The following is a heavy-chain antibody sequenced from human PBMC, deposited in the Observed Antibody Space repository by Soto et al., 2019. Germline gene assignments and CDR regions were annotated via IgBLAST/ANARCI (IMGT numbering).Heavy chain of an antibody. J-gene: IGHJ5*02. D-gene: IGHD6-6*01. V-gene: IGHV4-34*01. CDR3: ARSSNTRYNWFDP. CDR1: GGSFSGYY. CDR2: INHSGST. Sequence: QVQLQQWGAGLLKPSETLSLTCAVYGGSFSGYYWSWIRQPPGKGLEWIGEINHSGSTNYNPSLKSRVTISVDTSKNQFSLKLSSVTAADTAVYYCARSSNTRYNWFDPWGQGTLVTVSS.